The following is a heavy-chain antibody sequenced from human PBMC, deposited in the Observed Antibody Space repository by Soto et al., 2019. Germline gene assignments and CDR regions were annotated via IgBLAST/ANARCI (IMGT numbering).Heavy chain of an antibody. CDR3: ARGGHVVVVTAALDD. D-gene: IGHD2-21*02. CDR1: GDTFTDYY. CDR2: VNPSGGHT. V-gene: IGHV1-46*01. Sequence: QVQLMQSGAEVKKPGASVKVSCKASGDTFTDYYIHWVRQAPGQGLEWMGTVNPSGGHTTYAQHFLGRVTMTRDTSTSTLSMELTSLTSDDTAIYYCARGGHVVVVTAALDDWGQGPLVTASS. J-gene: IGHJ4*02.